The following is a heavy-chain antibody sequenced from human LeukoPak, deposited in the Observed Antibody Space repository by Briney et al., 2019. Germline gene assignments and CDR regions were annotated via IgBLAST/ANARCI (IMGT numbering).Heavy chain of an antibody. CDR3: SRGVNSGYFDY. CDR2: IYYSGST. J-gene: IGHJ4*02. CDR1: GGSISSYY. Sequence: SETLSLTCTVSGGSISSYYWTWIRQPPGKGLEWIGYIYYSGSTNYNPSLKSRVTISVDTSKNQFSLKLTSVTAADTAVYYCSRGVNSGYFDYCGQGTLVTV. V-gene: IGHV4-59*01. D-gene: IGHD1-26*01.